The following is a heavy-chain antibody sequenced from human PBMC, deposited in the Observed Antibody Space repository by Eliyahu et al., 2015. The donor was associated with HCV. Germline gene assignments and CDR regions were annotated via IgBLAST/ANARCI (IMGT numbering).Heavy chain of an antibody. V-gene: IGHV7-4-1*02. D-gene: IGHD3-10*01. CDR3: ARGPSPVDLLWFGELSPSDY. CDR1: GYRFTRFP. CDR2: INTDTGNP. J-gene: IGHJ4*02. Sequence: QVQLVQSGSELKKPGASVKVSCKGSGYRFTRFPINWVRQAPGQGLEWMGWINTDTGNPTYAQAFTGRFVFSLDTSVSTAYLQISSLKAEDSAVYFCARGPSPVDLLWFGELSPSDYWGQGTVVTVSS.